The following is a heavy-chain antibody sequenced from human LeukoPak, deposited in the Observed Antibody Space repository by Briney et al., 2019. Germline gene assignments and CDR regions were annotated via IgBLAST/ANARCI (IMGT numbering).Heavy chain of an antibody. D-gene: IGHD2-15*01. CDR2: IRSKPYGGTT. Sequence: PGGSLRLSSTASGFTFGDYAMSWFRQAPGKGLEWVGFIRSKPYGGTTDYAASVKGRFTISRDDSKSIAYLQMNSLKTEDTAVYYCTRGAGCSSGRCYPIDYWGQGTLVTVSS. J-gene: IGHJ4*02. V-gene: IGHV3-49*03. CDR1: GFTFGDYA. CDR3: TRGAGCSSGRCYPIDY.